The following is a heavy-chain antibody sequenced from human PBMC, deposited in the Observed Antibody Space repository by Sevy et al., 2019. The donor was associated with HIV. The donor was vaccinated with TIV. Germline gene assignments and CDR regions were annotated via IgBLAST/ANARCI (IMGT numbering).Heavy chain of an antibody. J-gene: IGHJ4*02. CDR2: LFYTDST. Sequence: SETLSLTCTVSGGALNSYYWSWIRQPPGKGLEWIGYLFYTDSTNYNPSLKSRVTISVYRTKNQFSLELRSVTAADTAVYYCARDSDSGLDYWGQGTLVTVSS. CDR3: ARDSDSGLDY. V-gene: IGHV4-59*01. CDR1: GGALNSYY. D-gene: IGHD4-17*01.